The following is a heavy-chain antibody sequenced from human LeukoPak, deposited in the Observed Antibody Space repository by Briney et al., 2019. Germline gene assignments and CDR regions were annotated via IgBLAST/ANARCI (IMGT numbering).Heavy chain of an antibody. CDR1: GASISSHY. Sequence: SETLSLTCTVSGASISSHYWSWIRQSPGKGLEWIGYISNTGTTHYNPSLKSRVTISVDTSKSQFSLKLSSVTAADTAVYYCARDYGTTSCYDYWGQGTLVTVSS. CDR3: ARDYGTTSCYDY. V-gene: IGHV4-59*11. D-gene: IGHD2-2*01. CDR2: ISNTGTT. J-gene: IGHJ4*02.